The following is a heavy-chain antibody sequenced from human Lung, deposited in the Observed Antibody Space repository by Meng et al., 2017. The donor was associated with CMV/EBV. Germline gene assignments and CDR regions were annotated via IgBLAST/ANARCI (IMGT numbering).Heavy chain of an antibody. CDR3: VKDVDFYDSSGYSD. D-gene: IGHD3-22*01. V-gene: IGHV3-9*01. Sequence: SXXXSGFNFDDYAMHWVRQGPGKGLEWVSGISWNGNHIGYADSVKGRFTVSRDTAKNSLYLQMNSLRPEDTALYYCVKDVDFYDSSGYSDWGQGTLVTVSS. CDR2: ISWNGNHI. CDR1: GFNFDDYA. J-gene: IGHJ4*02.